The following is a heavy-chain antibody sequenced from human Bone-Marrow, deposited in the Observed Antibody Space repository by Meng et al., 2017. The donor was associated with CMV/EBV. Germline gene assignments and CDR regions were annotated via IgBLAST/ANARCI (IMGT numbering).Heavy chain of an antibody. CDR1: GYTFTSYY. J-gene: IGHJ6*02. CDR2: INPNSGGT. CDR3: ATFYNWNYHHGMDV. V-gene: IGHV1-2*02. D-gene: IGHD1-20*01. Sequence: ASVKVSCKASGYTFTSYYMHWVRQAPGQGLEWMGWINPNSGGTNYAQKFQGRVTMTRDTSISTAYVELSRLRSDDTAVYYCATFYNWNYHHGMDVWGQGTTVTVSS.